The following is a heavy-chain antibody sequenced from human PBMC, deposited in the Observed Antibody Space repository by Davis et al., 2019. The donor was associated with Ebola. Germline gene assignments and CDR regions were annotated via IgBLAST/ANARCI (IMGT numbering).Heavy chain of an antibody. J-gene: IGHJ6*01. Sequence: GESLKISCAASGFTFSSYSMNWVRQAPGKGLEGVSYISSSGSTIYYADSVKGRFTISRDNAKNSLYLQMNSLRAEDTAVYYCARGYHDSPENHYYYGMDVWGQGTTVTVSS. CDR1: GFTFSSYS. V-gene: IGHV3-48*04. CDR2: ISSSGSTI. CDR3: ARGYHDSPENHYYYGMDV. D-gene: IGHD2-15*01.